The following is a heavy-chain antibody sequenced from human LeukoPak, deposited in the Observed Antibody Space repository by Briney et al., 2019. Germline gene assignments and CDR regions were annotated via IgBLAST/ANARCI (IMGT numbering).Heavy chain of an antibody. Sequence: HPGGSLRLSCAASGFTFSSYEMNWVRQAPGKGLEWVSGISGSGGSTYYADSVKGRFTISRDNSKNTLYLQMSTLRAEDTALYYCAKTVHYCTSTSCYGWFDPWGQGTLVTVSS. CDR2: ISGSGGST. V-gene: IGHV3-23*01. CDR3: AKTVHYCTSTSCYGWFDP. CDR1: GFTFSSYE. J-gene: IGHJ5*02. D-gene: IGHD2-2*01.